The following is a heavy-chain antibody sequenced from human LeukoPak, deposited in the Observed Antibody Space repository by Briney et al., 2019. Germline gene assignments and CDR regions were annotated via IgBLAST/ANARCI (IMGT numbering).Heavy chain of an antibody. CDR1: GGSISSGGYF. J-gene: IGHJ3*01. V-gene: IGHV4-31*03. CDR2: IFYNGNT. CDR3: AGLYSSSSPSNAFDV. D-gene: IGHD6-6*01. Sequence: SETLSLTCTVSGGSISSGGYFWTCTRQRPGKGLEWIGYIFYNGNTSHNPSLKSRVTISVDTSRNQFSLKLSSVTAADTAVYFCAGLYSSSSPSNAFDVWGQGTMVTVSS.